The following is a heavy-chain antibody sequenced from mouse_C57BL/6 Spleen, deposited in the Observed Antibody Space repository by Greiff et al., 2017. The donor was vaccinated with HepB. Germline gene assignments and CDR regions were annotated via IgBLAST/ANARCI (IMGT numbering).Heavy chain of an antibody. V-gene: IGHV1-82*01. J-gene: IGHJ3*01. CDR3: AREDYYGSRFAY. CDR2: IYPGDGDT. D-gene: IGHD1-1*01. Sequence: LVKPGASVKICCKASGYAFSSSWMNWVKQRPGKGLEWIGRIYPGDGDTNYNGKFKGKATLTADKSSSTAYMQLSSLTSEDSAVYFCAREDYYGSRFAYWGQGTLVTVSA. CDR1: GYAFSSSW.